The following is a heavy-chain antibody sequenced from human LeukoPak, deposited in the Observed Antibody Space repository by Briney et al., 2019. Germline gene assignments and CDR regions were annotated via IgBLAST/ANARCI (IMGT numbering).Heavy chain of an antibody. D-gene: IGHD1-26*01. CDR1: GGSISSSSYY. V-gene: IGHV4-39*07. CDR2: IYYSGNT. CDR3: ARGDSGSYLQAYDAFDI. Sequence: PSETLSLTCTVSGGSISSSSYYWGWIRQPPGKGLEWIGSIYYSGNTYYNPSLKSRVTISVDTSKNQFSLKLSSVTAADTAVYYCARGDSGSYLQAYDAFDIWGQGTMVTVSS. J-gene: IGHJ3*02.